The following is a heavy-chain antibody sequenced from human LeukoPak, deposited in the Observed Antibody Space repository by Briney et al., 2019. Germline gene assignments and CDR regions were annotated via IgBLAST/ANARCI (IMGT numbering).Heavy chain of an antibody. V-gene: IGHV4-59*01. J-gene: IGHJ5*02. Sequence: SETLSLTCTVSGDSISTYYWSWIRQPPGKGLEWIGYIRYSGSANYNPSLRSRVTISIDTSKNQFSLKLSSVTAADTAVYYCARVVWFGELKGAWFDPWGQGTLVTVSS. D-gene: IGHD3-10*01. CDR3: ARVVWFGELKGAWFDP. CDR1: GDSISTYY. CDR2: IRYSGSA.